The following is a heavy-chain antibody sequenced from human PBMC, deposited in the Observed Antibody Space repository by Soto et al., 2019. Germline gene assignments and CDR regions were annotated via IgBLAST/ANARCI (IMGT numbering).Heavy chain of an antibody. Sequence: QVQLVQSGAEVKKPGASVKVSCKASGYTFTSYYMHWVRQAPGQGLEWMGIINPSGGSTSYAQKFQGRVTMTRDTSTSTVYMELRSLRSEDTAVYYCAIGGGLTPYYYYYYMDVWGKGTTVTVSS. V-gene: IGHV1-46*01. CDR3: AIGGGLTPYYYYYYMDV. J-gene: IGHJ6*03. CDR1: GYTFTSYY. CDR2: INPSGGST. D-gene: IGHD1-20*01.